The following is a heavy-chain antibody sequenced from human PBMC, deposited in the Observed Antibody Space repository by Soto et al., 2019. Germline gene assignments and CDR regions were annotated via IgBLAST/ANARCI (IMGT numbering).Heavy chain of an antibody. V-gene: IGHV1-46*03. CDR1: GYTFTSYY. CDR2: INPSGGST. CDR3: ARGHLEASITIFGVASPTKSWFDP. D-gene: IGHD3-3*01. Sequence: ASVKVSCKASGYTFTSYYMHWVRQAPGQGLEWMGIINPSGGSTSYAQKFQGRVTMTRDTSTSTVYMELGSLRSEDTAVYYCARGHLEASITIFGVASPTKSWFDPWGQGTLVTVSS. J-gene: IGHJ5*02.